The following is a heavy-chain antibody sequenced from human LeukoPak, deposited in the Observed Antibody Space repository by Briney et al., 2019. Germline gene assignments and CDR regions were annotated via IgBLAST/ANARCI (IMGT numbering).Heavy chain of an antibody. J-gene: IGHJ1*01. Sequence: SETLSLTCTVSGGSISSSSYYWGWIRQPPGKGLEWIGSIYYSGSTYYNPSLKSRVTISVDTSKNQFSLKLSSVTAADTAVYYCAVQGTMGCCSSTSCSVAFRDFQHWGQGTLVTVSS. CDR3: AVQGTMGCCSSTSCSVAFRDFQH. V-gene: IGHV4-39*01. CDR2: IYYSGST. CDR1: GGSISSSSYY. D-gene: IGHD2-2*01.